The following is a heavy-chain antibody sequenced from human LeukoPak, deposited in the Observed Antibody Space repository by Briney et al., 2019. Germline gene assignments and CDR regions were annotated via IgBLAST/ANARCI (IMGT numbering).Heavy chain of an antibody. J-gene: IGHJ4*02. V-gene: IGHV3-30*04. D-gene: IGHD5-18*01. CDR3: ARDETKRGYIYGTSPFNY. CDR2: ISNDGSNQ. CDR1: GFTFSSYA. Sequence: GGSLRLSCAASGFTFSSYALHWVRQAPGKGLERVALISNDGSNQYYADSVKGRFTISRDNSKNTVYLQMNSLRVEDTAVYYCARDETKRGYIYGTSPFNYWGQGTLVTVSS.